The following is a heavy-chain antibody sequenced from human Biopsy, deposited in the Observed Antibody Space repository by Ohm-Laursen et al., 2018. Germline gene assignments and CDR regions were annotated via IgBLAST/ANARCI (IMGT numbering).Heavy chain of an antibody. Sequence: GTLSLTCTVSGGSFTGHCWSWIRQPPGKGLEWIGHISYTGYTSYNASLKSRVTISVDTSRNHFSLRLTSLAAADTAVYYCARGSNEYGGLYFPHWGQGTLVTVSS. D-gene: IGHD4-23*01. J-gene: IGHJ1*01. V-gene: IGHV4-59*11. CDR1: GGSFTGHC. CDR2: ISYTGYT. CDR3: ARGSNEYGGLYFPH.